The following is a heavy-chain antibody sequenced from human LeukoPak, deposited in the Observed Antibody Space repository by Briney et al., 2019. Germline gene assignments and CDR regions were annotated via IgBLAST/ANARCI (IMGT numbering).Heavy chain of an antibody. D-gene: IGHD3-10*01. CDR3: ARDPNTMVRGVIIHFDY. CDR2: IIPIFGTA. J-gene: IGHJ4*02. V-gene: IGHV1-69*05. Sequence: GASVKVSCKASGGTFSSYAISWVRQAPGQGLEWMGGIIPIFGTANYAQKFQGRVTITTDESTSTAYMELSSLRSEDTAVYYCARDPNTMVRGVIIHFDYWGQGTLVTVSS. CDR1: GGTFSSYA.